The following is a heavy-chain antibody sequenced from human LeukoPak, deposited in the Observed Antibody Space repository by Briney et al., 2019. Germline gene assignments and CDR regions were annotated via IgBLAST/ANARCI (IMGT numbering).Heavy chain of an antibody. D-gene: IGHD4-17*01. V-gene: IGHV4-4*07. Sequence: PSETLSLTCTVSGGSISSYYRSWIRQPAGKGLEWIGRIYTSGSTNYNPSLKSRVTMSVDTSKNQFSLKLSSVTAADTAVYYCARDPPDYGDYGEYFQHWGQGTLVTVSS. CDR1: GGSISSYY. CDR2: IYTSGST. CDR3: ARDPPDYGDYGEYFQH. J-gene: IGHJ1*01.